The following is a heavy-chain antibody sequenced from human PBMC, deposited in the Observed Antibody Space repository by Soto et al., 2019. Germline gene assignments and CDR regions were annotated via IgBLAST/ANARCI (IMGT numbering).Heavy chain of an antibody. D-gene: IGHD6-6*01. Sequence: ASVKVSCKASGYTFTGYYMHWVRQAPGQGLEWMGWINPNSGGTNYAQKFQGWVTMTRDTSISTAYMELSRLRSDDTAVYYCARIATGYSSSSTTSDYWGQGTLVTVSS. CDR3: ARIATGYSSSSTTSDY. CDR1: GYTFTGYY. V-gene: IGHV1-2*04. CDR2: INPNSGGT. J-gene: IGHJ4*02.